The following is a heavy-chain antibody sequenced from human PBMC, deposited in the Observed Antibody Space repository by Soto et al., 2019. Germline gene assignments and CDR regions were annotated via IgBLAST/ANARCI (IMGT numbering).Heavy chain of an antibody. D-gene: IGHD1-26*01. Sequence: EVQVLESGGGLVQPGGSLRLSCAASGFTFSKYGMNWVRQAPGKGLEWVSGIRSDGDTTYNADSVKGRFTVSRDTSKNPVFLQMNSRRAEDTAIYYCAKGKGIGATPDGANCWGQGTLVTVSS. CDR2: IRSDGDTT. J-gene: IGHJ4*02. V-gene: IGHV3-23*01. CDR1: GFTFSKYG. CDR3: AKGKGIGATPDGANC.